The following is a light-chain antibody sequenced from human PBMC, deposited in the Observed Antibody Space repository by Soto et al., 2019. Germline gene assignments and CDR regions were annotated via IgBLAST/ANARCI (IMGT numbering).Light chain of an antibody. CDR2: SNN. J-gene: IGLJ2*01. Sequence: QSVLTQPPSTSGTPGQRVTISCSGSSSNIGSNYVYWYQQLPGTAPKLLIYSNNQRPSGVPDRFSGSTSGTSASLAISGLRSEDEAAYYCAAWDDSLSGVVFGGGT. CDR1: SSNIGSNY. CDR3: AAWDDSLSGVV. V-gene: IGLV1-47*02.